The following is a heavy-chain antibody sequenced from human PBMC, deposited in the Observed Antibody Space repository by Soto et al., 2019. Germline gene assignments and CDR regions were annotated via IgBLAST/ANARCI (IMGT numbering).Heavy chain of an antibody. Sequence: QVQLQESGPGLVKPSETLSLTCTVSGGSISSYYWSWIRQPPGKGLEWIGYIYYSGSTNYNPSLKSRVTISVDPSKTQFSLKLSSVTAADTAVYYCARVLFGSNCWFDPWGQGTLVTVSS. J-gene: IGHJ5*02. CDR3: ARVLFGSNCWFDP. V-gene: IGHV4-59*01. D-gene: IGHD3-16*01. CDR2: IYYSGST. CDR1: GGSISSYY.